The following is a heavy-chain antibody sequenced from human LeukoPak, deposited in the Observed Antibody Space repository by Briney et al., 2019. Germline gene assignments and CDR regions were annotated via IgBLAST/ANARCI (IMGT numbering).Heavy chain of an antibody. D-gene: IGHD1-26*01. CDR1: GYTFTGYY. Sequence: ASVKVSCKASGYTFTGYYMHWVRQAPGQGLEWMGRINPNSGGTNYAQKFQGRVTMTRDTSISTAYMELSRLRSDDTAVYHCARDLSGSYYGDDYWGQGTLVTVSS. CDR3: ARDLSGSYYGDDY. CDR2: INPNSGGT. J-gene: IGHJ4*02. V-gene: IGHV1-2*06.